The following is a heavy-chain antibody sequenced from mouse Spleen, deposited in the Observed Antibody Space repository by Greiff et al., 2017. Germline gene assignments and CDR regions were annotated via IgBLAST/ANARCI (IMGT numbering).Heavy chain of an antibody. CDR2: IYPGNVNT. J-gene: IGHJ4*01. V-gene: IGHV1S56*01. CDR3: ATYYDYAMDY. Sequence: QVQLKESGPELVKPGASVRISCKASGYTFTSYYIHWVKQRPGQGLEWIGWIYPGNVNTKYNEKFKGKATLTADKSSSTAYMQLSSLTSEDSAVYFCATYYDYAMDYWGQGTSVTVSS. CDR1: GYTFTSYY. D-gene: IGHD1-1*01.